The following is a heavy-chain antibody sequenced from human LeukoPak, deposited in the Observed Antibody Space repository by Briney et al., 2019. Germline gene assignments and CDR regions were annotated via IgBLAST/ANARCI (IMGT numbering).Heavy chain of an antibody. D-gene: IGHD3-22*01. CDR1: GGSISSSSYY. V-gene: IGHV4-39*01. CDR2: IYYSGST. Sequence: SEALSLTCTVYGGSISSSSYYWGWIRQPPGKGLEWIGSIYYSGSTYYNPSLKSRVTISVDTSKNQFSLKLSSVTAADTAVYYCAVVVPTPTWGQGTLVTVSS. J-gene: IGHJ4*02. CDR3: AVVVPTPT.